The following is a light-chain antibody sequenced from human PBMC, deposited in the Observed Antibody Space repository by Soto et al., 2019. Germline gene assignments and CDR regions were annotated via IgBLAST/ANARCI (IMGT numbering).Light chain of an antibody. CDR3: QQYHNLPWT. CDR2: DAS. J-gene: IGKJ1*01. Sequence: DIQMTQSPSTLSASVGDRVTITCRASQIISSWLAWYQQKPGKAPKLLIYDASTLESWVPPRFSGRESGTEFTLTISSLQPDDFGTYYCQQYHNLPWTFGQGTKVEIK. V-gene: IGKV1-5*01. CDR1: QIISSW.